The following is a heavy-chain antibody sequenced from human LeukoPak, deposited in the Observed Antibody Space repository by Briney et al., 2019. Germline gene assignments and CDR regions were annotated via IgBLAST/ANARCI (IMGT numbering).Heavy chain of an antibody. CDR3: ARDGTGSGFDY. Sequence: GGSLRLSCAASGFTFDSFWMHWVRQAPGKGLEWVADIKQDGSEKYYVDSVKGRFTISRDNAKNSLYLQMNSLRAEDTAVYYCARDGTGSGFDYWGQGTLVTVSS. CDR2: IKQDGSEK. J-gene: IGHJ4*02. D-gene: IGHD1-7*01. CDR1: GFTFDSFW. V-gene: IGHV3-7*01.